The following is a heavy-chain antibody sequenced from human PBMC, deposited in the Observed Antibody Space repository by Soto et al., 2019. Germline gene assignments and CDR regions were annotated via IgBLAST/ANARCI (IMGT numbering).Heavy chain of an antibody. CDR3: AKALPLPIVMVRGVNARGNYY. D-gene: IGHD3-10*01. Sequence: QVQLVESGGGVVQPGRCLRLSCAASGFTFSDYGMHWVRQAPGKGLEWVAVISYDGDNQYYVDSVKGRFTISRDNSKNTLYLQRTTLSAEDTAVYYGAKALPLPIVMVRGVNARGNYYWGPRLLVIVSS. V-gene: IGHV3-30*18. CDR1: GFTFSDYG. J-gene: IGHJ4*02. CDR2: ISYDGDNQ.